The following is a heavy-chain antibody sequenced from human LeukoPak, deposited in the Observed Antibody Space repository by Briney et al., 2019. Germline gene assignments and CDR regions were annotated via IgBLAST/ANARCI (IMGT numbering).Heavy chain of an antibody. CDR1: GGTFSSYA. CDR2: IIPIFGTA. V-gene: IGHV1-69*05. J-gene: IGHJ5*02. CDR3: ASEGRIQRSWFDP. Sequence: SVKVSCKASGGTFSSYAISWVRQAPGQGLEWMGRIIPIFGTANYAQKFQGRVTITTDESTSTAYMELSSRRSEDTAVYYCASEGRIQRSWFDPWGQGTLVTVSS. D-gene: IGHD5-18*01.